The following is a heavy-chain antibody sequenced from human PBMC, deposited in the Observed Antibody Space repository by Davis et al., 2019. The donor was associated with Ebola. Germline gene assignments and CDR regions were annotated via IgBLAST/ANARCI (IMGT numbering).Heavy chain of an antibody. V-gene: IGHV3-48*04. CDR1: GFTFSSYW. J-gene: IGHJ6*02. D-gene: IGHD3-16*01. CDR2: ISSSGSTI. Sequence: GESLKISCAASGFTFSSYWMHWVRQAPGKGLEWVSYISSSGSTIYYADSVKGRFTISRDNAKNSLYLQMNSLRAEDTAVYYCARGLCCLNKNYGMDVWGQGTTVTVSS. CDR3: ARGLCCLNKNYGMDV.